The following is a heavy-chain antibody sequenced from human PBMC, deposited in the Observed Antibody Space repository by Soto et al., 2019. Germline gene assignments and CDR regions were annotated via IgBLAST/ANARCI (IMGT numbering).Heavy chain of an antibody. CDR3: TKDASRDSSARGWFDP. CDR1: GSTFRSFT. V-gene: IGHV3-21*01. J-gene: IGHJ5*02. D-gene: IGHD6-13*01. CDR2: ISSNSAYI. Sequence: GGSLRLSCAAYGSTFRSFTMNWVRQAPGKWLEWVSTISSNSAYIYYTDALRGRLTISRDHAKNSLHLQMNSHRADDTAVYYCTKDASRDSSARGWFDPWGPGTLVTVSS.